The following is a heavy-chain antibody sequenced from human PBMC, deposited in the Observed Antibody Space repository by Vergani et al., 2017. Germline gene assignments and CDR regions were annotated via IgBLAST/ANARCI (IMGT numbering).Heavy chain of an antibody. J-gene: IGHJ3*02. CDR2: IIPIFGTA. CDR1: GYTFTSYD. D-gene: IGHD3-22*01. V-gene: IGHV1-69*01. CDR3: ARAYDSSGRDAFDI. Sequence: QVQLVQSGAEVKKPGASVKVSCKASGYTFTSYDINWVRQATGQGLEWMGGIIPIFGTANYAQKFQGRVTITADESTSTAYMELSSLRSEDTAVYYCARAYDSSGRDAFDIWGQGTMVTVSS.